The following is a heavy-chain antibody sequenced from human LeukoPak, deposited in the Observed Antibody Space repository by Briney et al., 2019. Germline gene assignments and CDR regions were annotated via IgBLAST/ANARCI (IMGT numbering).Heavy chain of an antibody. CDR3: ASAWHLGIVVVMLDS. D-gene: IGHD3-22*01. CDR1: GFTFSSYS. J-gene: IGHJ4*02. Sequence: GGSLRLSCGASGFTFSSYSMHWVRQAPGKGLEWVAVISYDGSNKYYADSVKGRFTISRDNSKNTLYLQMNSLRVEDTAVYYCASAWHLGIVVVMLDSWGQGTLVTVSS. CDR2: ISYDGSNK. V-gene: IGHV3-30*04.